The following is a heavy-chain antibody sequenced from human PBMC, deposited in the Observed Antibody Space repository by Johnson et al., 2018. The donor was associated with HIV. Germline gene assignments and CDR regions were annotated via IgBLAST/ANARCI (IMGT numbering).Heavy chain of an antibody. CDR1: GFTFSSYG. Sequence: VPLLESGGGVVQPGRSLRLSCAASGFTFSSYGMHWVRQAPGKGLEWVAVISYDGSNKYYADSVKGRFTISRDNSKDTLYLQMDSLRAEDSALYYCAKGLDSSGYVGAFDIWGQGTMVTVSS. D-gene: IGHD3-22*01. J-gene: IGHJ3*02. V-gene: IGHV3-30*18. CDR2: ISYDGSNK. CDR3: AKGLDSSGYVGAFDI.